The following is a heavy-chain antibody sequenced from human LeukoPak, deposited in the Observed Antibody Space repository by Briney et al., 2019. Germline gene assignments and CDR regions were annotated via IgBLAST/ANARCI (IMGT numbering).Heavy chain of an antibody. CDR3: ARSDSSPPSFDY. CDR1: GESFSGYY. Sequence: SETLSLTCAVYGESFSGYYWSWIRQPPGKGLEWIGEINHSGSTNYNPSLKSRVNISVDTSKNQFSLKLSSVTAADTAVYYCARSDSSPPSFDYWGQGTLVTVSS. D-gene: IGHD6-13*01. V-gene: IGHV4-34*01. CDR2: INHSGST. J-gene: IGHJ4*02.